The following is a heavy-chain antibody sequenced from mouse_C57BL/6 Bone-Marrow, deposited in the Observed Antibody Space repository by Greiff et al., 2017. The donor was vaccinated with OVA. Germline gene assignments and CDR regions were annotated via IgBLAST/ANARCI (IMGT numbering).Heavy chain of an antibody. Sequence: QVQLQQSGPELVKPGASVKISCKASGYAFSSSWMNWVKQRPGKGLEWIGRIYPGDGDTNYNGKFKGKATLTADKSSSTAYMQLSSLTSEDSAVYFCARLRPMDYRGQGTSVTVSS. CDR1: GYAFSSSW. V-gene: IGHV1-82*01. CDR3: ARLRPMDY. D-gene: IGHD2-12*01. CDR2: IYPGDGDT. J-gene: IGHJ4*01.